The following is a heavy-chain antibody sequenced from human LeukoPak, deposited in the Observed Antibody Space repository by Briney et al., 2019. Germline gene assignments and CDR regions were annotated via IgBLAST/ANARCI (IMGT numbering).Heavy chain of an antibody. Sequence: RSGGSLRLSCAASGFIFSSSWMSWVRQAPGKGLEWVAVISYDGSNKYYADSVKGRFTISRDNSKNTLYLQMNSLRAEDTAVYYCANREYHLPALYWGQGTLVTVSS. CDR3: ANREYHLPALY. CDR1: GFIFSSSW. J-gene: IGHJ4*02. CDR2: ISYDGSNK. D-gene: IGHD2-2*01. V-gene: IGHV3-30*18.